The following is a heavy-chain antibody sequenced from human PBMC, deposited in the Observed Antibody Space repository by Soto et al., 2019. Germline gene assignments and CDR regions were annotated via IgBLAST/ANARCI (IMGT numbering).Heavy chain of an antibody. D-gene: IGHD6-13*01. Sequence: QCCTDTGRVSWDGGAYNSAAGNWFRQSPSRGLEWLGRTYYRSKWYNDYAVSVKSRITINPDTSKNQFSLQLNSVTPEDTAVYYCARGGPSRGSSWYQGVYYYGMDVWGQGTTVTVSS. CDR1: WDGGAYNSAA. J-gene: IGHJ6*02. V-gene: IGHV6-1*01. CDR2: TYYRSKWYN. CDR3: ARGGPSRGSSWYQGVYYYGMDV.